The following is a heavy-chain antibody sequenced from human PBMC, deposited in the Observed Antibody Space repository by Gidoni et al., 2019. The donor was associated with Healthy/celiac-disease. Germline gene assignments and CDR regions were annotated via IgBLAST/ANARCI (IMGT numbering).Heavy chain of an antibody. CDR2: IYSGGST. CDR1: GFTVSSNY. J-gene: IGHJ4*02. CDR3: ARGPSYGSHIDY. Sequence: EVQLVESGGGLIQPGGSLRLSCAASGFTVSSNYMSWVRQAPGKGLEWVSVIYSGGSTYYADSVKGRVTISRENSKNTLDLQMNSLGAEDTAVYYCARGPSYGSHIDYWGQGTLVTVSS. D-gene: IGHD5-18*01. V-gene: IGHV3-53*01.